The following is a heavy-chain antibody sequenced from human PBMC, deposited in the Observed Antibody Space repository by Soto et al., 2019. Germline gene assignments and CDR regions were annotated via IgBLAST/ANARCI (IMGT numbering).Heavy chain of an antibody. D-gene: IGHD3-3*01. V-gene: IGHV1-18*01. CDR3: ARAAAPLRFLEWLSHYFDY. Sequence: GASVKVSCKASGYTFTSYGISWVRQAPGQGLEWMGWISAYNGNTNYAQKLQGRVTMTTDTSTSTAYMELRSLRSDDTAVYYCARAAAPLRFLEWLSHYFDYWAQGTLVTVSS. CDR1: GYTFTSYG. CDR2: ISAYNGNT. J-gene: IGHJ4*02.